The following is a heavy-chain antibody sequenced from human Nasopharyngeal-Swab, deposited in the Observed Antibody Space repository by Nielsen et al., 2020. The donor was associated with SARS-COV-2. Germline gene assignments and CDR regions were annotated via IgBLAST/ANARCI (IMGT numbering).Heavy chain of an antibody. J-gene: IGHJ4*02. Sequence: GESLEISCAASGFTFRGYGLHGDRQAPGKGLGWVAVISYDGSNKYYADSVKGRFTISRDNSKNTLYLQMNSLRAEDTAVYYCAKRAVQWELPISYFDYWGQGTLVTVSS. V-gene: IGHV3-30*18. D-gene: IGHD1-26*01. CDR2: ISYDGSNK. CDR3: AKRAVQWELPISYFDY. CDR1: GFTFRGYG.